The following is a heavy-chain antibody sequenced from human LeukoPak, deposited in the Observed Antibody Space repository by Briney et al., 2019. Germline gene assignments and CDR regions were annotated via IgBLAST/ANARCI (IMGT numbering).Heavy chain of an antibody. CDR3: ARVTLTGYYAFDY. CDR1: GFTFSSYN. D-gene: IGHD3-9*01. CDR2: ISSSSSYI. Sequence: GGSLRLSCAASGFTFSSYNMNWVRQAPGKGLEWVSSISSSSSYIYYTDSVKGRFTISRDNARNSLYLQMNSLRAEDTAVYYCARVTLTGYYAFDYWGQGTLVTVSS. J-gene: IGHJ4*02. V-gene: IGHV3-21*01.